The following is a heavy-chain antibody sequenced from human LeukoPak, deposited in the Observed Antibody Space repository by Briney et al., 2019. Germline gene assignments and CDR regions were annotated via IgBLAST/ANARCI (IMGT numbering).Heavy chain of an antibody. V-gene: IGHV3-48*03. CDR2: ISSSGSTI. CDR3: AKYEYYYDSSGYYLGHYYYMDV. D-gene: IGHD3-22*01. J-gene: IGHJ6*03. Sequence: PGGSLRLSCAASGFTFSSYEMNWVRQAPGKGLEWVSYISSSGSTIYYADSVKGRFTIARDNSKNTLYLQMNSLRAEDTAVYYCAKYEYYYDSSGYYLGHYYYMDVWGKGTTVTVSS. CDR1: GFTFSSYE.